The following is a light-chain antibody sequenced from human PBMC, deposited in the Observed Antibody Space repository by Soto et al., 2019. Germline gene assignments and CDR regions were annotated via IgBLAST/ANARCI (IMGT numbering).Light chain of an antibody. CDR1: QSLRSS. CDR2: DAS. V-gene: IGKV3-15*01. CDR3: QQYDNWPSWT. J-gene: IGKJ1*01. Sequence: ETMITQSPYTLSVSLGERATLSCRASQSLRSSLAWYLQVPGEALRLLIYDASTRATGIPARFSGSGSGTEFTLTINTLQSEDFAVYYCQQYDNWPSWTFGQGTKGDIK.